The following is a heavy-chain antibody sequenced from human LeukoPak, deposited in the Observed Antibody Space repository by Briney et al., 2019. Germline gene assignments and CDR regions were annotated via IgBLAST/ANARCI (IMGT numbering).Heavy chain of an antibody. CDR3: ARVISSWYYFDY. Sequence: GGSLRLSCAASGFTFSSYAMHWVRQAPGKGLEWVAVISYDGSNKYYADSVKGRFTISRDNSKNTLYLQMNSLRAEDTAVYYCARVISSWYYFDYWGQGTLVTVSS. D-gene: IGHD6-13*01. CDR1: GFTFSSYA. V-gene: IGHV3-30*04. CDR2: ISYDGSNK. J-gene: IGHJ4*02.